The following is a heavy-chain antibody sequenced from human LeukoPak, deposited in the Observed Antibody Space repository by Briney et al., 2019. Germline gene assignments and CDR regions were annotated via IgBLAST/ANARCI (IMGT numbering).Heavy chain of an antibody. Sequence: GESLKISCATSGYNFPRHWIGWVRQVPGKGLEYVGVIFPDDSDTRYSPSSEGHVTISADTSTNTAYLQWRSLQASDTAMYFCASRVGVAGTFDAFDLWGQGTMATVSS. J-gene: IGHJ3*01. CDR2: IFPDDSDT. CDR3: ASRVGVAGTFDAFDL. CDR1: GYNFPRHW. V-gene: IGHV5-51*01. D-gene: IGHD2-21*02.